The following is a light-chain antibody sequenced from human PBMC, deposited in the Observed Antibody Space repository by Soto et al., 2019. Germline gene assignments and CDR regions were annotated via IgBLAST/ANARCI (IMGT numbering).Light chain of an antibody. CDR3: QQRMTWPPIT. Sequence: EVVLTQSPATLSLSPGERATLSCRASQSVRTYVSWFQQKPGQAPRLLIYDASNRATGIPARFSVSGSGTDFTLTISSLEPEDFAVYYCQQRMTWPPITFGQGTRLEIK. J-gene: IGKJ5*01. CDR1: QSVRTY. CDR2: DAS. V-gene: IGKV3-11*01.